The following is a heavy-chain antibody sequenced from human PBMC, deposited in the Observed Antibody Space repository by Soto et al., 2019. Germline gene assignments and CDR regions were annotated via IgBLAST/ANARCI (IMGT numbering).Heavy chain of an antibody. J-gene: IGHJ4*02. V-gene: IGHV3-66*01. Sequence: EVQLVESGGGLVQPGGSLRLSCAASGFTFSNNYMCWVRQAPGKGLEWVSLIYSGGVTHYADSVRGRFTISRDNSRNTLYLQMNSLRTDDTAVYYCAKRGTTVTTSLWYWGQGTLVNVSS. CDR3: AKRGTTVTTSLWY. D-gene: IGHD4-17*01. CDR2: IYSGGVT. CDR1: GFTFSNNY.